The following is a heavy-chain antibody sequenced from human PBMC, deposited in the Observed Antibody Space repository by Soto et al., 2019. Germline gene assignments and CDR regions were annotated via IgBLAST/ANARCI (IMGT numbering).Heavy chain of an antibody. CDR3: ARHYGSFDP. J-gene: IGHJ5*02. CDR1: GGSISSSGYY. CDR2: TFYSGST. Sequence: SETLSLTCTVSGGSISSSGYYWGWIRQPPGKGLEWIGTTFYSGSTCFNPSLKSRVTVSVDTSKNQFSLKLSSVTAADTAVYYCARHYGSFDPWGQGTLVTVSS. D-gene: IGHD3-10*01. V-gene: IGHV4-39*01.